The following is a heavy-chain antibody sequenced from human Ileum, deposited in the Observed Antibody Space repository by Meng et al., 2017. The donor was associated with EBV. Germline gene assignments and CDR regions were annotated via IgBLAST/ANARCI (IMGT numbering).Heavy chain of an antibody. CDR3: ARPIAAAGWFDP. J-gene: IGHJ5*02. CDR2: IYYSGRT. V-gene: IGHV4-39*01. Sequence: LPLQGSGPGLVKPSETLSLTCTVAGGPINSSSYYWGWIRQPPGKGLEWIGSIYYSGRTYYNPSLKSRVTISVDTSKNQFSLKLSSVTAADTAVYYCARPIAAAGWFDPWGQGTLVTVSS. D-gene: IGHD6-13*01. CDR1: GGPINSSSYY.